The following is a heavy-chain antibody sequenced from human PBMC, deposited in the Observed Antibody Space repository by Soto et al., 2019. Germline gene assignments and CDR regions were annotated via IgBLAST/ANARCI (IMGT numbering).Heavy chain of an antibody. CDR1: GGTFSSYA. Sequence: SVKVSCKASGGTFSSYAISWVRQAPGQGLEWMGGIIPIFGTANYAQKFQGRVTITADESTSTAYMELSSLRSEDTAVYYCARAMFPGISRYYYYGMDVWGQGTTVTV. V-gene: IGHV1-69*13. CDR2: IIPIFGTA. D-gene: IGHD2-15*01. CDR3: ARAMFPGISRYYYYGMDV. J-gene: IGHJ6*02.